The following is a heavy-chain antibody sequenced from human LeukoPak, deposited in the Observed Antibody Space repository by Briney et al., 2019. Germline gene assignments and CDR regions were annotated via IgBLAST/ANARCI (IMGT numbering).Heavy chain of an antibody. CDR2: ISSSSSYI. D-gene: IGHD5-18*01. Sequence: GGSLRLSCAASGFTFSSYSMNWVRQAPGKGLEWVSSISSSSSYIYYADSVKGRFTISRDNAKNSLYLQMNSLRAEDTAVYYCAKDRKAEYSFDYWGQGTLVTVSS. V-gene: IGHV3-21*01. CDR3: AKDRKAEYSFDY. CDR1: GFTFSSYS. J-gene: IGHJ4*02.